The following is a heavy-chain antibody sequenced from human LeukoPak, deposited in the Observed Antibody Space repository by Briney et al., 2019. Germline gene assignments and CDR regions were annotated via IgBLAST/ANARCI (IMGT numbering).Heavy chain of an antibody. CDR1: GGSISSSNW. D-gene: IGHD3-22*01. CDR3: ARVGAVTMIVVVISDAFDI. CDR2: IYHSGST. V-gene: IGHV4-4*02. J-gene: IGHJ3*02. Sequence: SETLSLTCAVSGGSISSSNWWSWVRQPPGKGLEWIGEIYHSGSTNYNPSLKSRVTISVDTSKNQFSLKLSSVTAADTAVYYCARVGAVTMIVVVISDAFDIWGQGTMVTVSS.